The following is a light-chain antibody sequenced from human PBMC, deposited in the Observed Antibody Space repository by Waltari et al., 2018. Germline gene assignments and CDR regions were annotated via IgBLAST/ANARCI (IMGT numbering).Light chain of an antibody. CDR2: EVS. J-gene: IGLJ2*01. CDR3: CSYTRSNYVT. V-gene: IGLV2-23*02. CDR1: SRDVGGYNL. Sequence: QSALTQPASVSVSPGQSNTLSCWGTSRDVGGYNLVLWYQQYPGKAPKVVVYEVSKRPSGVSNRFSGSKSGNTASLTISGLQAEDEADYYCCSYTRSNYVTFGGGTKVTVL.